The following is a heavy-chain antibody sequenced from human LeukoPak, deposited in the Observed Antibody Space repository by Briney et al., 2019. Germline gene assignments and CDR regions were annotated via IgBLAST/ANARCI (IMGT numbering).Heavy chain of an antibody. CDR3: AKDRSCIKDGGHRHFDY. J-gene: IGHJ4*02. D-gene: IGHD2-8*01. CDR2: ISGSGGST. V-gene: IGHV3-23*01. CDR1: GFIFSSYA. Sequence: GGSLRLSCAASGFIFSSYAMSWVRQAPGKGLEWVSTISGSGGSTYYADSVKGRFTISRDNSKNTVYLQMNSLRAEDTAVYYCAKDRSCIKDGGHRHFDYWGQGTLVTVSS.